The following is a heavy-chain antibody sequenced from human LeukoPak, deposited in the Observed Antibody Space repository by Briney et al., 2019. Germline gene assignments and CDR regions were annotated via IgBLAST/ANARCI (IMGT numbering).Heavy chain of an antibody. J-gene: IGHJ4*02. Sequence: ASVKVSCKASGYRFTIYYMHWVRQAPGQGLEWMGWINLNTGGTKFAQKFQGRVSMTRDTSISTAYMEVSRLTSDDTAVYYCARGRYDDSGYSDYWGQGTLVTVSS. CDR3: ARGRYDDSGYSDY. D-gene: IGHD3-22*01. CDR2: INLNTGGT. CDR1: GYRFTIYY. V-gene: IGHV1-2*02.